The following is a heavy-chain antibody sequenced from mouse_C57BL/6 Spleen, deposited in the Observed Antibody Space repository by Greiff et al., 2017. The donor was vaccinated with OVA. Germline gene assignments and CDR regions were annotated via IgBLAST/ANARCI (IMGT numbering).Heavy chain of an antibody. J-gene: IGHJ1*03. Sequence: QVQLQQSGPGLVAPSQSLSITCTVSGFSLTSYGVHWVRQPPGKGLEWLVVIWSDGSTTYNSALKSRLSISKDNSKSQVFLKMNSLQTDDTAMYYCARHYHYGSSSHWYFDVWGTGTTVTVSS. D-gene: IGHD1-1*01. V-gene: IGHV2-6-1*01. CDR1: GFSLTSYG. CDR2: IWSDGST. CDR3: ARHYHYGSSSHWYFDV.